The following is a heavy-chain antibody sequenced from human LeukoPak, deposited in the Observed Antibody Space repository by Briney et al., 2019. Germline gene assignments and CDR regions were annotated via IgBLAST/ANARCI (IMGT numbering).Heavy chain of an antibody. CDR3: ARVVYGDYYFDY. J-gene: IGHJ4*02. D-gene: IGHD4-17*01. V-gene: IGHV4-30-4*01. CDR2: IYYSGSI. CDR1: GGSISSGDYY. Sequence: SKTLSLTCTVSGGSISSGDYYWSWIRQPPGKGLEWIGYIYYSGSIYYNPSLKSRVTISVDTSKNQFSLKLSSVTAADTAVYYCARVVYGDYYFDYWGQGTLVTVSS.